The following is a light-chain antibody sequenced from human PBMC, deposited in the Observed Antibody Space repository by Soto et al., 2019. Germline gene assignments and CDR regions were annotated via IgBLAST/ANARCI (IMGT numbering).Light chain of an antibody. J-gene: IGKJ1*01. CDR2: LAS. V-gene: IGKV3-11*01. CDR3: HQRQSWPRT. CDR1: KAVNTS. Sequence: AMTQSPGTMSSSPGERATVXCRASKAVNTSLAGYQHKPGHAPGLLIYLASNMADVGPARFSCSGSATDFTRTISDVEPEDFAVYYGHQRQSWPRTFGQGTKVDI.